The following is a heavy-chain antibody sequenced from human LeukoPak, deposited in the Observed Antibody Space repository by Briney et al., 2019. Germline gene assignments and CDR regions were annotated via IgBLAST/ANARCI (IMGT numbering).Heavy chain of an antibody. V-gene: IGHV4-59*01. CDR3: ARVSAYSGSYLDAFDI. D-gene: IGHD1-26*01. Sequence: PSETLSLTCTVSGGSISSYYWSWIRQPPGKGLEWIGYIYYSGSTNYNPSLKSRVTISVDTSKNQFSLKLSSVTAADTAVYYCARVSAYSGSYLDAFDIWGQGTMVTVSS. CDR2: IYYSGST. J-gene: IGHJ3*02. CDR1: GGSISSYY.